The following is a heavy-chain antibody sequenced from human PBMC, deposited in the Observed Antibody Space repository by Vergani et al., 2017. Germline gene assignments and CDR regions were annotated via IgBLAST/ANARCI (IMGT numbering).Heavy chain of an antibody. J-gene: IGHJ6*02. Sequence: QVQLQESGPGLVKPSETLSLTCTVSGGSISSYYWSWIRQPPGKGMEWIGYIYYSGRPNYNPSLKSRVTISVDTSKNQFSLKLSSVTAADTAVYYCARDGSIAAAGTDYYYGMDVWGQGTTVTVSS. CDR3: ARDGSIAAAGTDYYYGMDV. D-gene: IGHD6-13*01. CDR1: GGSISSYY. V-gene: IGHV4-59*01. CDR2: IYYSGRP.